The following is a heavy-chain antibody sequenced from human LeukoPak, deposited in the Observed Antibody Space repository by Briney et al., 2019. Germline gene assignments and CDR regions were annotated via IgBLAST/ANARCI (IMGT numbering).Heavy chain of an antibody. Sequence: PSDTLSLTCTVSGGSISSYYWSWIRPPPGKGLEWIGYIYTSGSTNYNPSLKSRVTISVDTSKTQFSLKLSSVTAADTVVYYCARLAYDFWSGYYMDVWGKGTTVTVSS. CDR1: GGSISSYY. J-gene: IGHJ6*04. CDR3: ARLAYDFWSGYYMDV. D-gene: IGHD3-3*01. V-gene: IGHV4-4*09. CDR2: IYTSGST.